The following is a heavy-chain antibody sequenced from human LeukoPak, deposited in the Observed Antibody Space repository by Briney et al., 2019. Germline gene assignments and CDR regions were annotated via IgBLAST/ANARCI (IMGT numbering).Heavy chain of an antibody. Sequence: GASVKVSCKASGYTFTSYDINWVRQATGQGLEWMGWMNPNSGNTGYAQKFQGRVTMTRNTSISTAYMELSSLRSEDTAVYYCARGMGNGSYSAACYFDYWGQGTLVTVSS. CDR1: GYTFTSYD. CDR2: MNPNSGNT. V-gene: IGHV1-8*01. CDR3: ARGMGNGSYSAACYFDY. D-gene: IGHD3-22*01. J-gene: IGHJ4*02.